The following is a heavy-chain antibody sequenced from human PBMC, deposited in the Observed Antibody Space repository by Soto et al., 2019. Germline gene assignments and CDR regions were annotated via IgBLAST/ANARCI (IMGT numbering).Heavy chain of an antibody. V-gene: IGHV4-30-4*01. D-gene: IGHD3-10*01. CDR1: GVSVSTDVDY. CDR3: VRGTNCNTTSNCYRYFDF. J-gene: IGHJ4*01. Sequence: SETLSLTCTVSGVSVSTDVDYWGWVRQPPGKGLEWIGYIYYDGSTYYNPSLTSPVDISMDSSQNQFSLKLDSVTGADTAIYYCVRGTNCNTTSNCYRYFDFWGRGTLVTVSS. CDR2: IYYDGST.